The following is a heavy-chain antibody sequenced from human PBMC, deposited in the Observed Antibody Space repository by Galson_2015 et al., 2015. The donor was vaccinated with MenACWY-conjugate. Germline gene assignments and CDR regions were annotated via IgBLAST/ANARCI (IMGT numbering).Heavy chain of an antibody. J-gene: IGHJ4*02. V-gene: IGHV3-7*01. D-gene: IGHD6-19*01. Sequence: SLRLSCEASGFTFNNYWMTWVRQAPGKGLEWVANINVDGSEENYMDSVRGRFTISRDNAKNSLFLQVNTLRAEDTAVYYCARGTLAVAGTDYWGQGTLVTVSS. CDR1: GFTFNNYW. CDR3: ARGTLAVAGTDY. CDR2: INVDGSEE.